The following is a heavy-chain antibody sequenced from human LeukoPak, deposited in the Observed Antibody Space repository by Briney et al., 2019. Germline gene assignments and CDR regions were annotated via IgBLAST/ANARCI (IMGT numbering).Heavy chain of an antibody. J-gene: IGHJ4*02. V-gene: IGHV3-7*01. CDR3: MGGRGWLPEN. CDR2: IKQDGTET. Sequence: GGSLRLSCAASGFTFSSYWMNWVRQAPGKGVEWVAIIKQDGTETFYVDSVKGRFTISRDNVKNSLYLQMNSLRIEDAAVYYCMGGRGWLPENWGQGTLVTVSS. D-gene: IGHD3-22*01. CDR1: GFTFSSYW.